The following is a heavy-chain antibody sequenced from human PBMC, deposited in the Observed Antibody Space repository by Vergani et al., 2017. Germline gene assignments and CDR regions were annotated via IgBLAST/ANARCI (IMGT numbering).Heavy chain of an antibody. CDR3: ARDSPYYYGSGTYYNKDWFDS. J-gene: IGHJ5*01. D-gene: IGHD3-10*01. CDR1: GGSISSGDYY. CDR2: IYYSGST. V-gene: IGHV4-30-4*08. Sequence: QVQLQESGPGLVKPSQTLSLTWTVSGGSISSGDYYWSWIRQPPGKGLEWIGCIYYSGSTYYTPSLRSRVTISGDKSKNQFSLKLSSVTAADTAVYYCARDSPYYYGSGTYYNKDWFDSWGQGTLVTVSS.